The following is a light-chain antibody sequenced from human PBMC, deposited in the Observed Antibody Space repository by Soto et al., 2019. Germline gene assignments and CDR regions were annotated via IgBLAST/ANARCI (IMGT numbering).Light chain of an antibody. Sequence: IVLAHSPGALCWSPRESATRSCRASQSVGTYLAWYQQKPGQAPRLLIYGASSRATGIPDRFSGSGSGTDFTLTISRLEPEDFAVYYCQQYVSIPLNFGGGTKVDIK. V-gene: IGKV3-20*01. CDR2: GAS. J-gene: IGKJ4*01. CDR3: QQYVSIPLN. CDR1: QSVGTY.